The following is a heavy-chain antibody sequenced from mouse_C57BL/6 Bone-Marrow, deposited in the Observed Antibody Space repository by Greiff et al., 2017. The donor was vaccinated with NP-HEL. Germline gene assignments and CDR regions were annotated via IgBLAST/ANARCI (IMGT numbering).Heavy chain of an antibody. CDR2: IYPRSGNT. J-gene: IGHJ1*03. CDR3: ARNPPYYYGSSYWYFDV. V-gene: IGHV1-81*01. Sequence: VKLMESGAELARPGASVKLSCKASGYTFTSYGISWVKQRPGQGLEWIGEIYPRSGNTYYNEKFKGKATLTADKSSSTAYMELRSLTSEDSAVYFCARNPPYYYGSSYWYFDVWGTGTTVTVSS. D-gene: IGHD1-1*01. CDR1: GYTFTSYG.